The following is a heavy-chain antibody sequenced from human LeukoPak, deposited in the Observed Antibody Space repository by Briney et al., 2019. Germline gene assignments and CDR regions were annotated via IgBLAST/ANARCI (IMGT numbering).Heavy chain of an antibody. D-gene: IGHD2-21*02. J-gene: IGHJ4*02. CDR3: ARGGAFCRGDCYPDY. CDR2: ISTTGDT. V-gene: IGHV3-13*01. CDR1: GFTFSSYD. Sequence: GGSLRLSCAASGFTFSSYDMHWVRQTARKGLEWVPGISTTGDTYYPGSVKGRFTISRENAKNSLYLQMNSLTPGDTAVYFCARGGAFCRGDCYPDYWGQGTLVTVSS.